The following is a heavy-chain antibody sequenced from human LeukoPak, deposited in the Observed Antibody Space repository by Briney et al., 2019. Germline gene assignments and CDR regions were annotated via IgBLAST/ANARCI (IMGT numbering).Heavy chain of an antibody. D-gene: IGHD2-2*01. V-gene: IGHV6-1*01. Sequence: SQTLSLTCAISGGSVSSNSVTWNWIRQSPSRGLEWLGGTYYRSTWYNDYAVSVRGRITVNPDTSKNQFSLHLNSVTPEDTAVYYCARRLTQYDCFDPWGQGILVTVSS. CDR2: TYYRSTWYN. CDR1: GGSVSSNSVT. CDR3: ARRLTQYDCFDP. J-gene: IGHJ5*02.